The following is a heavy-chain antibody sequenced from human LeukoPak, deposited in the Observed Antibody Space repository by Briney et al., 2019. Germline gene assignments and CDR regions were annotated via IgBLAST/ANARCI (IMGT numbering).Heavy chain of an antibody. D-gene: IGHD4-17*01. CDR2: IYTSGST. J-gene: IGHJ4*02. CDR1: GGSISSGSYY. Sequence: SETLSLTCTVSGGSISSGSYYWSWIRQPAGKGLEWIGRIYTSGSTNYNPSLKSRVTISVDTSKNQFSLKLSSVTAADTAVYYCARGGLRSSPFDYWGQGTLVTVSS. CDR3: ARGGLRSSPFDY. V-gene: IGHV4-61*02.